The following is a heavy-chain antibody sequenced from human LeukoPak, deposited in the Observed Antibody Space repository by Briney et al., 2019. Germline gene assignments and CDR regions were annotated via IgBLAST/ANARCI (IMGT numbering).Heavy chain of an antibody. CDR3: ARDQKRAVAGGFDY. CDR2: IKPDGSAE. J-gene: IGHJ4*02. CDR1: GFTFSDYY. V-gene: IGHV3-7*01. Sequence: GGSLRLCCAASGFTFSDYYMSWVRHVPGRGLDWVANIKPDGSAEYYAASVKGRFTVSRDNAKNSLYLQMNSLRVEDTAVYYCARDQKRAVAGGFDYWGQGTLVTVSS. D-gene: IGHD6-19*01.